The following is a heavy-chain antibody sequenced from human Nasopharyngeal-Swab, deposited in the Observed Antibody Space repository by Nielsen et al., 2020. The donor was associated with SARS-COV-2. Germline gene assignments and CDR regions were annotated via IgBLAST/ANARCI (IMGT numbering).Heavy chain of an antibody. Sequence: SETLSLTCTVSGGSISSYYWSWIRQPPGKGLEWIGYIYYSGSTNYNPSLKSRVTISVDTSKNQFSLKLSSVTAADTAVYYYARERRWLQGNWFDPWGQGTLVTVSS. J-gene: IGHJ5*02. CDR2: IYYSGST. D-gene: IGHD5-24*01. V-gene: IGHV4-59*01. CDR1: GGSISSYY. CDR3: ARERRWLQGNWFDP.